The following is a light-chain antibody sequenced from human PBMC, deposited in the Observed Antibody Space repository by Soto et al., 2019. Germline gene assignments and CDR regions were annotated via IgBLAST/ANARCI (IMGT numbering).Light chain of an antibody. CDR1: SSDVGAYNY. CDR3: TSYTSGRTLV. CDR2: EVT. Sequence: QSVLTQPASVSGSPGQSITVSCTGTSSDVGAYNYVSWYQQHPGKAPKLMIYEVTNRPSGVSNRFSGSKSGNTASLTISGLQAEEEADYYCTSYTSGRTLVFGGGTKVTVL. V-gene: IGLV2-14*01. J-gene: IGLJ2*01.